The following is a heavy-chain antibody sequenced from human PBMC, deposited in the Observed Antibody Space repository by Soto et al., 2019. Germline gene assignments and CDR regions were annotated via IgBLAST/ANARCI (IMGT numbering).Heavy chain of an antibody. D-gene: IGHD3-22*01. V-gene: IGHV5-51*01. CDR1: GYKFIDYW. CDR3: ARSYGGEYYDSRSYYYAY. CDR2: VYPGDFDR. J-gene: IGHJ4*02. Sequence: GESLKISCKGSGYKFIDYWIGWVRQVPGKGLEWMGGVYPGDFDRKYSPSFQGQVTISADKSITTAYLQWSSLKASDTAIYYCARSYGGEYYDSRSYYYAYWGQGTLVTVSS.